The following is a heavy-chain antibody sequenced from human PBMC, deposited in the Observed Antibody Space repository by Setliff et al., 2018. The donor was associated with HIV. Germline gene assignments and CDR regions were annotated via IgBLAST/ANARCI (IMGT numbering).Heavy chain of an antibody. CDR1: GYTFIHYD. V-gene: IGHV1-8*03. D-gene: IGHD6-19*01. CDR2: MNPGTGNT. Sequence: ASVKVSCKTSGYTFIHYDVNWVRQAPGKGLEWMGWMNPGTGNTGYAEKFQGRVTITRDTSASTVYMELSSLRSEDTAVYYCARDRPIAVAAIDRTFDIWGQGTMVTVS. CDR3: ARDRPIAVAAIDRTFDI. J-gene: IGHJ3*02.